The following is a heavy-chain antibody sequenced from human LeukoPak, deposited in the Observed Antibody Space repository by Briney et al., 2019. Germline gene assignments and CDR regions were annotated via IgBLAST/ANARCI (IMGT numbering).Heavy chain of an antibody. CDR1: GFTFSSYD. V-gene: IGHV3-13*01. CDR3: AKDQDRMAYCGGDCYRPRDY. D-gene: IGHD2-21*02. J-gene: IGHJ4*02. Sequence: PGGSLRLSCAASGFTFSSYDMHWVRQATGKGLEWVSAIGTAGDTYYPGSVKGRFTISRENAKNSLYLQMNSLRAEDTAVYYCAKDQDRMAYCGGDCYRPRDYWGQGTLVTVSS. CDR2: IGTAGDT.